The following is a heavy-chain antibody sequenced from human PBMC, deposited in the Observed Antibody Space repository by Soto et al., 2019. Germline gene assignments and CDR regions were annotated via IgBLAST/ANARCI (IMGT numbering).Heavy chain of an antibody. D-gene: IGHD6-13*01. CDR1: GGSISSGGYS. Sequence: PSETLSLTCAVSGGSISSGGYSWSWIRQPPGKGLEWIGYIYHSGSTYYNPSLKSRVTISVDRSKNQFSLKLSSVTAADTAVYYCARAGIAAADYDYWGQGTLVTVSS. V-gene: IGHV4-30-2*01. CDR3: ARAGIAAADYDY. CDR2: IYHSGST. J-gene: IGHJ4*02.